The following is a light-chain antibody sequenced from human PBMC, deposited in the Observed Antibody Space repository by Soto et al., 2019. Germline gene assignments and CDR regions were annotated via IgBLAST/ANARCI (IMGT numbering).Light chain of an antibody. V-gene: IGKV1-5*01. J-gene: IGKJ3*01. CDR1: QNINDW. CDR3: QKYNAYSSSVT. CDR2: DAS. Sequence: DIQMTQSPSTLYVSVGDGVTITCRASQNINDWLAWYQQKPGKAPKLLIYDASSLQSGVPSRFSGSGSGTEFTLDISSLRAEDFATYYCQKYNAYSSSVTFGPGTKVDI.